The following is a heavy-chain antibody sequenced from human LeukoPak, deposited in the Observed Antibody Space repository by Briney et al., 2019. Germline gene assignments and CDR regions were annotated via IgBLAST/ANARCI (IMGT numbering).Heavy chain of an antibody. CDR1: GGSFSGYY. CDR2: INHSGST. CDR3: IQGDAFDI. V-gene: IGHV4-34*01. Sequence: PSETLSLTCAVYGGSFSGYYWSWIRQPPGKGLEWIGEINHSGSTNYNPSLKSRVTISVDTSKNQFSLKLSSVTAADTAVYYCIQGDAFDIWGQGTMVTVSS. J-gene: IGHJ3*02.